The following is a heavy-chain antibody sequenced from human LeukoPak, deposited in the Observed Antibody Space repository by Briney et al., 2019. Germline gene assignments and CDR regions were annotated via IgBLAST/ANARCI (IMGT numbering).Heavy chain of an antibody. CDR1: GYSISSVYY. J-gene: IGHJ4*02. V-gene: IGHV4-38-2*02. D-gene: IGHD2/OR15-2a*01. CDR3: MSNYLQGGYFFDL. Sequence: SETLSLTCTVSGYSISSVYYWGWIRQPPGKGLEWIGIIYHSGNSYYNPSLKSRVTISVDTSKNQFSLKLNSVTAADTAVYYCMSNYLQGGYFFDLWGQGALVTVSS. CDR2: IYHSGNS.